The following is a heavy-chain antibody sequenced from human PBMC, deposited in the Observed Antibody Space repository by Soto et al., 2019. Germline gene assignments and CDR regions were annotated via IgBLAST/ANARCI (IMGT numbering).Heavy chain of an antibody. CDR3: AREVVPAENDYYYYYGMDV. D-gene: IGHD2-2*01. J-gene: IGHJ6*02. Sequence: QVQLVESGGGLVKPGGSLRLSCAASGFTFSDYYMSWIRQAPGKGLEWVSNISSSGSTIYYADSVKGRFTISRDNAKNSLYLQMNSLRAEDTAVYYCAREVVPAENDYYYYYGMDVWGQGTTVTVSS. CDR1: GFTFSDYY. V-gene: IGHV3-11*01. CDR2: ISSSGSTI.